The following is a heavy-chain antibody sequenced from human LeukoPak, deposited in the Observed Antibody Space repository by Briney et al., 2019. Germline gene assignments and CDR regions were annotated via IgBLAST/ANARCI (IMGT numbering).Heavy chain of an antibody. CDR1: GYTFTTYD. CDR3: ARVDSGILKGAFDI. D-gene: IGHD1-26*01. J-gene: IGHJ3*02. V-gene: IGHV1-18*01. CDR2: ISAYNGYT. Sequence: GASVKVSCKASGYTFTTYDISWVRQAPGQGLEWMGWISAYNGYTNYAQKFQDRVTMTTDTSTSTAYMELRSLRSDDTAVYYCARVDSGILKGAFDIWGQGTMVSVSS.